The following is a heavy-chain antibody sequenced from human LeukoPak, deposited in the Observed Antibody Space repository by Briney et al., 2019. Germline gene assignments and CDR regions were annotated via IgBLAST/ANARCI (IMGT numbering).Heavy chain of an antibody. J-gene: IGHJ4*02. D-gene: IGHD2-8*01. Sequence: PSETLSLTCTVSGGSISNYYWSWIRQPPGKGLEWIGYFFYSGSTNYNPSLKSRVTISVDTSKNQFSLKLTSVTAADTAVYYCARGICPNGVCSFHPFDYWGQGTLVTVSS. V-gene: IGHV4-59*01. CDR1: GGSISNYY. CDR2: FFYSGST. CDR3: ARGICPNGVCSFHPFDY.